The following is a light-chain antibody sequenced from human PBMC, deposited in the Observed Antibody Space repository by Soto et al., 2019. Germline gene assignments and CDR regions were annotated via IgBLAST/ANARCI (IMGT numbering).Light chain of an antibody. Sequence: QSVLTQPASVSGSPGQSITISCTGTSGDVGGYNYVSWYQQHPGKAPKLMIYEVSNRPSGVSNRFSGSKSGNTASLTISGLQAEDEANYYCSSYTTSSTLEVFGTRTKGNVL. J-gene: IGLJ1*01. CDR2: EVS. V-gene: IGLV2-14*01. CDR1: SGDVGGYNY. CDR3: SSYTTSSTLEV.